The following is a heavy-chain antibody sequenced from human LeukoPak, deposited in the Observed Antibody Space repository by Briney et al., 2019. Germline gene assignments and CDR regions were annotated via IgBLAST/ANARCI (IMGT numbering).Heavy chain of an antibody. CDR1: GYSFTGYY. CDR2: INPNSGGT. Sequence: ASVKVSCKASGYSFTGYYMHWVRQAPGQGLEWMGWINPNSGGTNYAQKFQGRVTMTRDTSISTAYMELSRLRSDDTAVYYCARTRTREPGGSQGYCSGGSCYSFDYWGQGTLVTVSS. D-gene: IGHD2-15*01. V-gene: IGHV1-2*02. J-gene: IGHJ4*02. CDR3: ARTRTREPGGSQGYCSGGSCYSFDY.